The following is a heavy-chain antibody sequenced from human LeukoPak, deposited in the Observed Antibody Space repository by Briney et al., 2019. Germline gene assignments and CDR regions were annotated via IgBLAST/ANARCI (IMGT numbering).Heavy chain of an antibody. D-gene: IGHD5-12*01. CDR2: LIPVLGMS. Sequence: GASVKVSCKSSGGSFSTYAVNWVRQAPGQGREWMGRLIPVLGMSHYAPGFQGRVTLTADRSTNTAYMELDRLTSDDTAVYFCARDRGGGFDLAFFDHWGQGTLVTVSS. CDR1: GGSFSTYA. CDR3: ARDRGGGFDLAFFDH. J-gene: IGHJ4*02. V-gene: IGHV1-69*04.